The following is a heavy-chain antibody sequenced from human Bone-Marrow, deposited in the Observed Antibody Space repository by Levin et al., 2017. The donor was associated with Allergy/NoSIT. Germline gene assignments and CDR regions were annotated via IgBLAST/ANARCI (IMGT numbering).Heavy chain of an antibody. CDR3: VRHRDAYNSVDY. CDR1: GGSISSYY. J-gene: IGHJ4*02. V-gene: IGHV4-59*08. CDR2: IKYSGST. D-gene: IGHD5-24*01. Sequence: SETLSLTCTVSGGSISSYYWSWIRQPPGKGLEWIGYIKYSGSTNYSPSLKSRVTISLDTSQNQFSLRLSSVTAADTAVYYCVRHRDAYNSVDYWGQGTLVTVSS.